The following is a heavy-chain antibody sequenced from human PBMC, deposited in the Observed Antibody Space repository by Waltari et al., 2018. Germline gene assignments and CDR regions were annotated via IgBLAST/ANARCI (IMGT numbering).Heavy chain of an antibody. V-gene: IGHV4-39*07. J-gene: IGHJ4*02. Sequence: QLQLQVSGPGLVKPSETLSLTCTVSGGSISSSSYYWGWIRQPPGKGLEWIGSIYYSGSTYYNPSLKSRVTISVDTSKNQFSLKLSSVTAADTAVYYCARTDYSNRAVDYWGQGTLVTVSS. CDR2: IYYSGST. CDR3: ARTDYSNRAVDY. D-gene: IGHD4-4*01. CDR1: GGSISSSSYY.